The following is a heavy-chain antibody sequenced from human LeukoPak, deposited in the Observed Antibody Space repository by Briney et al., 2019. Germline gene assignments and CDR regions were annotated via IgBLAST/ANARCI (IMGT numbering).Heavy chain of an antibody. D-gene: IGHD3-22*01. CDR1: AFTFTTYW. Sequence: GGSLRLSCAASAFTFTTYWMSWVRQAPGKGLEWVANINQDGSVKYYVDSVKGRFTISRDNAKDSLYLQMNSLRVEDTAVYYCARGLTTTPNWFDPWGQGTLVTVSS. J-gene: IGHJ5*02. V-gene: IGHV3-7*01. CDR3: ARGLTTTPNWFDP. CDR2: INQDGSVK.